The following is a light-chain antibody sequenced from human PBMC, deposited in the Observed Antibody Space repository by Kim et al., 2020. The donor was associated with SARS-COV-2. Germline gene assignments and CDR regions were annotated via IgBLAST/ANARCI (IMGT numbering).Light chain of an antibody. J-gene: IGKJ1*01. Sequence: EIVMTQSPATLSVSPGERATLSCRASQSVSSNLAWYQQKPGQAPSLLIYGASTRATGIPARFSGSGSGTEFTLTISSLQSEDFAVYYCQRYNNWPQSFGQGAKVDIK. CDR1: QSVSSN. V-gene: IGKV3-15*01. CDR2: GAS. CDR3: QRYNNWPQS.